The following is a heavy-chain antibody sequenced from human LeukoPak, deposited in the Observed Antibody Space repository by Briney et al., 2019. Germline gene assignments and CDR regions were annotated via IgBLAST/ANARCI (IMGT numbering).Heavy chain of an antibody. CDR2: ISSSSSYI. J-gene: IGHJ5*02. V-gene: IGHV3-21*01. CDR1: GFTFSSYS. D-gene: IGHD3-3*01. Sequence: GGSLRHSCAASGFTFSSYSMNWVRQAPGKGLEWVSSISSSSSYIYYADSVKGRFTISRDNAKNSLYLQMNSLRAEDTAVYYCARGTGTIFGVVIKRNWFDPWGQGTLVTVSS. CDR3: ARGTGTIFGVVIKRNWFDP.